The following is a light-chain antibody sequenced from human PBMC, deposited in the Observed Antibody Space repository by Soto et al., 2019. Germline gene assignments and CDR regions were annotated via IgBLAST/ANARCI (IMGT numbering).Light chain of an antibody. CDR2: GYN. Sequence: QPVLTHPPSVTGTPGQRVSISCTGSTSNIRPSYDVPWYQNLPGTVFKLLIYGYNNRLSGVPDRFSCSNSGTSASLAIIRLQAEDEGDYYCQSYDLSLRNYVFGSGTKVTVL. CDR1: TSNIRPSYD. J-gene: IGLJ1*01. CDR3: QSYDLSLRNYV. V-gene: IGLV1-40*01.